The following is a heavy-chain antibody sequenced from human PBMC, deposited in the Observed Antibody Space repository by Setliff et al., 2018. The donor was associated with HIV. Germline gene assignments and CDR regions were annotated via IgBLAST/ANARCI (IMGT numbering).Heavy chain of an antibody. Sequence: ASVKVSCKASGYTFTSYDINWVRQATGQGLEWMGWMNPNSGNTGYAQKFQGRVTMTRSTSISTAYMELSSLRSEDTAVYYCARTVTYYYDSSGYPWYYYGMDVWGQGTTVTVSS. D-gene: IGHD3-22*01. J-gene: IGHJ6*02. CDR2: MNPNSGNT. V-gene: IGHV1-8*02. CDR1: GYTFTSYD. CDR3: ARTVTYYYDSSGYPWYYYGMDV.